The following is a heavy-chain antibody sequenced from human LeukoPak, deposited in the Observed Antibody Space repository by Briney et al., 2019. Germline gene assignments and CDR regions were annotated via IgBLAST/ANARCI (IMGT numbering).Heavy chain of an antibody. CDR2: IYYSGST. V-gene: IGHV4-59*12. D-gene: IGHD3-16*02. CDR1: GGSISSYN. CDR3: ARTYYDYVWGSYRSDWFDP. Sequence: SETLSLTCTVSGGSISSYNWSWIRQPPGKGLEWIGYIYYSGSTNYNPSLKSRVTISVDTSKNQFSLKLSSVTAADTAVYYCARTYYDYVWGSYRSDWFDPWGQGTLVTVSS. J-gene: IGHJ5*02.